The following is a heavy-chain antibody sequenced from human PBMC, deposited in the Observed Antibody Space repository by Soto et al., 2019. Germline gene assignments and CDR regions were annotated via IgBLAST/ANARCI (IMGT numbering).Heavy chain of an antibody. CDR1: GGSVRSSGYY. D-gene: IGHD3-10*01. CDR2: FYYSGST. CDR3: ARDNTGSLDS. Sequence: NPSETLSLTCTVSGGSVRSSGYYWAWIRQPPGKGLECIGSFYYSGSTYCTPSLASRVTISVDRSKNQLYLRLSSVTAADTAVYYCARDNTGSLDSWGQGTLVTVSS. V-gene: IGHV4-39*07. J-gene: IGHJ5*01.